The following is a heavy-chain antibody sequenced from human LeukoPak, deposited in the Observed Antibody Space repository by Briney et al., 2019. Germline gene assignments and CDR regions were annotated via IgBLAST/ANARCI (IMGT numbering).Heavy chain of an antibody. CDR1: GFTFSSSG. D-gene: IGHD1-26*01. Sequence: EGSLRLSCAASGFTFSSSGMHWVRQAPGKGLEWVAFDGTSKYYADSVKGRFTISRDNSKNTVYLQMNSLRAEDTAVYYCAKETRGSYSDYWGQGTLVTVSS. J-gene: IGHJ4*02. CDR3: AKETRGSYSDY. V-gene: IGHV3-30*02. CDR2: DGTSK.